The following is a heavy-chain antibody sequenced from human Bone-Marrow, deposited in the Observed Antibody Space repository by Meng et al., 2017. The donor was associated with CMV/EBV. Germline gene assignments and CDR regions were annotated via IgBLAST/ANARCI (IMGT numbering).Heavy chain of an antibody. J-gene: IGHJ4*02. Sequence: GGSLRLSCAASGFTFSSYWMHWVRQAPGKGLVWVSRINSDGSSTSYADSVKGRFTISRDNAKNTLYLQMNSLRAEDTAVYYCAKGLGYSSSGGGIDYWGQGTRVTFSS. D-gene: IGHD6-6*01. V-gene: IGHV3-74*01. CDR2: INSDGSST. CDR3: AKGLGYSSSGGGIDY. CDR1: GFTFSSYW.